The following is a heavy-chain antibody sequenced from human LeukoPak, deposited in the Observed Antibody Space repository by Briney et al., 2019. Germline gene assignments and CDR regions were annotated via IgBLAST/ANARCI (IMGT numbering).Heavy chain of an antibody. J-gene: IGHJ4*02. V-gene: IGHV3-23*01. Sequence: GGTLRLSCAASGFTFSSYAMNWVRQAPGKGLEWVSAVSGSGGSTYYADSVKGRFTISRDNSKNTLYLQMNSLRAEDTAVYYCANPYCSSTSCIGDYWGQGTLVTVSS. D-gene: IGHD2-2*01. CDR3: ANPYCSSTSCIGDY. CDR2: VSGSGGST. CDR1: GFTFSSYA.